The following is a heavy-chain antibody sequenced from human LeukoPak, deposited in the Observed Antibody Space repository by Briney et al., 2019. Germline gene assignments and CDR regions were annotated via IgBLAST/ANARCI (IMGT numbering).Heavy chain of an antibody. CDR1: GYTFTIYY. J-gene: IGHJ5*02. V-gene: IGHV1-46*01. Sequence: ASVTVSCKASGYTFTIYYMHWVRQAPGQGLEWMGIINPSGGSTSYAQKFQGRVTMTRDMSTSTVYMELSSLRSEDTAVYYCARGDCSSTSCYSLWFDPWGQGTLVTVSS. CDR3: ARGDCSSTSCYSLWFDP. CDR2: INPSGGST. D-gene: IGHD2-2*01.